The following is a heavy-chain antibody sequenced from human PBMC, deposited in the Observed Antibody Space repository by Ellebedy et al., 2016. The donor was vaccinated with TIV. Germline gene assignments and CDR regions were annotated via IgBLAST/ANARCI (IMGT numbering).Heavy chain of an antibody. D-gene: IGHD3-3*01. J-gene: IGHJ4*02. CDR3: ARVGARIFGEADY. V-gene: IGHV1-46*01. Sequence: ASVKVSXXASGYTFTSYYMHWVRQAPGQGLEWMGIINPSGGSTSYAQKFQGRVTITADKSTSTAYMELSSLRSEDTAVYYCARVGARIFGEADYWGQGTLVTVSS. CDR2: INPSGGST. CDR1: GYTFTSYY.